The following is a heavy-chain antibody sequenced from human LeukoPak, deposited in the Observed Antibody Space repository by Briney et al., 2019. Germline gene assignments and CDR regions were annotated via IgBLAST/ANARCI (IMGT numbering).Heavy chain of an antibody. CDR3: ARFGYYGDY. CDR2: IYYSGST. Sequence: SETLSLTCTVSGGSVSSGSYYWSWIRQPPGKGLEWIGYIYYSGSTNYNPSLKSRVTISVDKSKNQFSLKLSSVTAADTAVYYCARFGYYGDYWGQGTLVTVSS. CDR1: GGSVSSGSYY. D-gene: IGHD3-22*01. J-gene: IGHJ4*02. V-gene: IGHV4-61*01.